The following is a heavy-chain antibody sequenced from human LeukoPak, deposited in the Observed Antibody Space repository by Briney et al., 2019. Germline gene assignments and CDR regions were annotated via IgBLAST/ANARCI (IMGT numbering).Heavy chain of an antibody. CDR2: IYSDSGFT. V-gene: IGHV1-2*02. D-gene: IGHD3-9*01. J-gene: IGHJ5*02. CDR3: ARNFDMKGFGP. Sequence: ASVNVSCKSSVYTFTGYYMNWVRQTPGQGLEWMGWIYSDSGFTKYAQKFQGRVTMTRDTSITTVYMDLTRLTSDDTAVYYCARNFDMKGFGPGGEGTLVTVPS. CDR1: VYTFTGYY.